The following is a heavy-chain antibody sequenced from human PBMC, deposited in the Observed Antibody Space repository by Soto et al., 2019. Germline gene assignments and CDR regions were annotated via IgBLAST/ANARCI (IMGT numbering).Heavy chain of an antibody. CDR3: ARVFANWSGHTIINGPFDY. D-gene: IGHD3-3*01. V-gene: IGHV1-3*01. Sequence: ASVKVSCKASGYTFTSYAMHWVRQAPGQRLEWMGWINAGNGNTKYSQKFQGRVTITRDTSASTAYMELSSLRSEDTAVYYCARVFANWSGHTIINGPFDYWGQGTLVTVPS. J-gene: IGHJ4*02. CDR1: GYTFTSYA. CDR2: INAGNGNT.